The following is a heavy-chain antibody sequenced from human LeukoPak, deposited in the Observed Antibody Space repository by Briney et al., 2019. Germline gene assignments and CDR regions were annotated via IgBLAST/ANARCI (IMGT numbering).Heavy chain of an antibody. D-gene: IGHD1-1*01. CDR1: GGSISSSNW. CDR2: IYHSGST. J-gene: IGHJ5*02. CDR3: ARLGIRKERGWFDP. Sequence: SGTLSLTCAVSGGSISSSNWWSWVRQPPGKGLEWIGEIYHSGSTNYNPSLKSRVTISVDTSKNQFSLKLSSVTAADTAVYYCARLGIRKERGWFDPWGQGTLVTVSS. V-gene: IGHV4-4*02.